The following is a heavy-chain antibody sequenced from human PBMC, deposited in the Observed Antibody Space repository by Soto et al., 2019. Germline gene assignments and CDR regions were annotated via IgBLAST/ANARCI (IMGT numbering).Heavy chain of an antibody. J-gene: IGHJ3*02. CDR1: GYTFTNYA. Sequence: ASVKVSCKASGYTFTNYAMHWVRQAPGQRLERMGWINAGNGNTKYSQKFQGRVTITRDTSASTAYMELSSLRSEDTAVYYCARRQQLVRGDAFDIWGQGTMVTVSS. V-gene: IGHV1-3*01. CDR2: INAGNGNT. D-gene: IGHD6-13*01. CDR3: ARRQQLVRGDAFDI.